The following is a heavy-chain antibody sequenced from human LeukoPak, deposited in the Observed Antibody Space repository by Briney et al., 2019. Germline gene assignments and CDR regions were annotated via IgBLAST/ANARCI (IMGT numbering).Heavy chain of an antibody. D-gene: IGHD2-15*01. CDR1: GGTFSSYA. Sequence: SVKVSCKASGGTFSSYAISWVRQAPGQGLEWMGGIIPIFGTANYAQKFQGRVTITTDESTSTAYTELSSLRSEDTAVYYCASSGLRPVAATPYYFDYWGQGTLVTVSS. CDR3: ASSGLRPVAATPYYFDY. J-gene: IGHJ4*02. V-gene: IGHV1-69*05. CDR2: IIPIFGTA.